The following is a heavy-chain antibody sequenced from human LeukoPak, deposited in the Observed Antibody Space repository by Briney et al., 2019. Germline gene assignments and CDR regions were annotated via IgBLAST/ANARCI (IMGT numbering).Heavy chain of an antibody. CDR1: GGSISSDY. J-gene: IGHJ4*02. CDR3: ARLSGYSSGHYYSDY. CDR2: IYYRGST. V-gene: IGHV4-59*01. Sequence: PSETPSLTCTVSGGSISSDYWSWIRQPPEKGLEWIGYIYYRGSTNYNPSLKSRVTISVDTSKNQFSLKLSSVTAADTAVYYCARLSGYSSGHYYSDYWGQGTLVTVSS. D-gene: IGHD3-22*01.